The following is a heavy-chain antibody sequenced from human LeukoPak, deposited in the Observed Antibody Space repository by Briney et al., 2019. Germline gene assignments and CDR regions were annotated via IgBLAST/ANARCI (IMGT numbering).Heavy chain of an antibody. Sequence: ASVKVSCKVSGYTLTELSMHWVRQAPGKGLEWMGGFDPEDGETIYAQKFQGRVTMTEDTSTDTAYMELSSLRSEDTAVYYCATAIGRTIFGVVPRAPLDPWGQGTLVTVSS. CDR1: GYTLTELS. V-gene: IGHV1-24*01. CDR3: ATAIGRTIFGVVPRAPLDP. D-gene: IGHD3-3*01. CDR2: FDPEDGET. J-gene: IGHJ5*02.